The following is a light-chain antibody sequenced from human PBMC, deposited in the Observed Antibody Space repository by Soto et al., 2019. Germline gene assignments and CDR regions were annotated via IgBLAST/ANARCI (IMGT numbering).Light chain of an antibody. CDR2: EVT. CDR3: SSYAGSYRYV. J-gene: IGLJ1*01. CDR1: SNDVGGYNS. V-gene: IGLV2-8*01. Sequence: QSALTQPPSASGSPGQSVTISCTGTSNDVGGYNSVSWYQQHPGKAPKLIIYEVTKRPSGVPDRFSGSKSGNTASLTVSGLQAEDEADYYCSSYAGSYRYVFGSGTKVTVL.